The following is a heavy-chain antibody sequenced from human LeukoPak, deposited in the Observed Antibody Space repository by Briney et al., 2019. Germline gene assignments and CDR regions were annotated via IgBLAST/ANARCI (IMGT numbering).Heavy chain of an antibody. CDR2: INPNSGGT. D-gene: IGHD5-18*01. J-gene: IGHJ3*02. CDR1: GYTFTGYY. V-gene: IGHV1-2*06. CDR3: ARDFEVQLWSNHDAFDI. Sequence: ALVKVSCEASGYTFTGYYMHWVRQAPGQGLEWMGRINPNSGGTNYAQKFQGRVTMTRDTSISTAYMELSRLRSDDTAVYYCARDFEVQLWSNHDAFDIWGQGTMVTVSS.